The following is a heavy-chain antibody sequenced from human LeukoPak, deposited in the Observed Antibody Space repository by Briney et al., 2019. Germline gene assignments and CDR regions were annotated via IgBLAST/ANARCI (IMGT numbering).Heavy chain of an antibody. J-gene: IGHJ4*02. CDR3: ARGSGYSSGLADY. Sequence: ASVTVSCKASVYTCTSYDINWVRQATGQGLEWMGWMNPNSGNTGYAQKFQGRVTMTRNTSISTAYMELSSLRSEDTAVYYCARGSGYSSGLADYWGQGTLVTVSS. D-gene: IGHD6-19*01. CDR2: MNPNSGNT. CDR1: VYTCTSYD. V-gene: IGHV1-8*01.